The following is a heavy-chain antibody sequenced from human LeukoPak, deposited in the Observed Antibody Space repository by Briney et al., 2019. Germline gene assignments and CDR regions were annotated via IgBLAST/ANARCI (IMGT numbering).Heavy chain of an antibody. V-gene: IGHV1-2*02. CDR3: GRGNKSFDP. J-gene: IGHJ5*02. Sequence: ASVEVSCKASGYTFTAYYVHWVRQAPGQGVEWIGWINPNTGDTNYAPKFQGRVTMIKDTSTNSAYMELNKLTSDDTAVYYCGRGNKSFDPWGQGTLVTVSS. CDR1: GYTFTAYY. CDR2: INPNTGDT.